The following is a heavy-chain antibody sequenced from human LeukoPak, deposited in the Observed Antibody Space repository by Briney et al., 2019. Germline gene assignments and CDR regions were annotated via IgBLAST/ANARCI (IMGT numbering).Heavy chain of an antibody. J-gene: IGHJ3*02. CDR2: IYYSGST. CDR1: GGSISSYY. D-gene: IGHD3-9*01. CDR3: ARPSRPGYVDSFDI. Sequence: PSETLSLTCTVSGGSISSYYWSWIRQPPGKGLEGIGYIYYSGSTNYNPSLKSRVDISVDMSKNQFSLKLSSVTAADTAVYYCARPSRPGYVDSFDIWGQGTMVTVSS. V-gene: IGHV4-59*01.